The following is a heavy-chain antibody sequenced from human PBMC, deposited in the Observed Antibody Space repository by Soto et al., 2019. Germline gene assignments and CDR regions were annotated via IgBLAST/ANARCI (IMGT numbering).Heavy chain of an antibody. V-gene: IGHV4-59*01. J-gene: IGHJ4*02. CDR3: ARLSRRAFYFDY. CDR2: IYYSGNT. D-gene: IGHD3-3*02. Sequence: SETLSLTCTVSGGSISSYYWSWIRQSPGKGLEWIGYIYYSGNTNYNPSLKSRVTISLDTSKNQFSLKLTSVTAADTAVYYCARLSRRAFYFDYWGRGTLVTVSS. CDR1: GGSISSYY.